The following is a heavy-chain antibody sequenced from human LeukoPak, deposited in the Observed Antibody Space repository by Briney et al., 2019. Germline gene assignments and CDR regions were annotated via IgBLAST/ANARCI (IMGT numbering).Heavy chain of an antibody. CDR3: TRAVGAIRPFDY. Sequence: LPGGSLRLSCAASGVTFSGSAMHWVRQASGKGLEWVGRIRSKANSYATAYAASGKGRFTISRDDSKNTAYLQMNSLKTEDTAVYYCTRAVGAIRPFDYWGQGTLVTVSS. V-gene: IGHV3-73*01. CDR2: IRSKANSYAT. CDR1: GVTFSGSA. J-gene: IGHJ4*02. D-gene: IGHD1-26*01.